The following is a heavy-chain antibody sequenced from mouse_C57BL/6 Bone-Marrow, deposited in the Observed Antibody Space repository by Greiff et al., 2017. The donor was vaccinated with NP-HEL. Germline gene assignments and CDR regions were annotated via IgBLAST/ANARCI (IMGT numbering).Heavy chain of an antibody. CDR3: ANQALGDYYGSSSAY. Sequence: QVQLQQPGAELVKPGASVKLSCKASGYTFTSYWMQWVKQRPGQGLEWIGEIDPSDSYTNYHQKFQGKATLHADTSSSTAYMQLSSLTAEDSAVYYCANQALGDYYGSSSAYWGQGTLVTVSA. D-gene: IGHD1-1*01. J-gene: IGHJ3*01. CDR2: IDPSDSYT. CDR1: GYTFTSYW. V-gene: IGHV1-50*01.